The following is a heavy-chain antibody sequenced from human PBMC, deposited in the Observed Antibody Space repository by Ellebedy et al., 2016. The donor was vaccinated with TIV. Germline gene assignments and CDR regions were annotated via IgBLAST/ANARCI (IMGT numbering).Heavy chain of an antibody. CDR1: GYTFTRHG. V-gene: IGHV1-8*01. CDR3: TRGMVRGLYDMDV. J-gene: IGHJ6*02. CDR2: MNPNSGNT. Sequence: ASVKVSXXASGYTFTRHGISWVRQAAGQGLECMGWMNPNSGNTGYAQKFQGRVTVTSDTSISTAYMELRSLRSDDPAVYYCTRGMVRGLYDMDVWGQGTTVTVSS. D-gene: IGHD3-10*01.